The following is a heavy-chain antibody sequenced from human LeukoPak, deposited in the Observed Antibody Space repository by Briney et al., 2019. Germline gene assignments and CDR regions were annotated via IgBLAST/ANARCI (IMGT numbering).Heavy chain of an antibody. J-gene: IGHJ3*02. CDR3: AGQRSYDAFDI. Sequence: PSETLSLTCTVSGVSISSYYWSWVRQPPGKGLEWVGYIYYSGSTNYDPSLKSRVTISVDTSKNQFSLKLSSVTAADTAVYYCAGQRSYDAFDIWGQGTMVTVSS. CDR2: IYYSGST. D-gene: IGHD6-25*01. V-gene: IGHV4-59*01. CDR1: GVSISSYY.